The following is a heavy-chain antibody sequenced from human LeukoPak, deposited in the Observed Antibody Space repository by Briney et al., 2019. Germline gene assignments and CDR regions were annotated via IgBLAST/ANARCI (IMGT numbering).Heavy chain of an antibody. CDR3: AKVYGGSYYDSSGYYFRPPAFGY. CDR2: INQDGTEK. V-gene: IGHV3-7*01. D-gene: IGHD3-22*01. CDR1: GFTFTTYW. J-gene: IGHJ4*02. Sequence: GGSLRLSCAASGFTFTTYWMTWVRQAPGKGLEWVANINQDGTEKYYVDSVKGRFTISRDNAKNSLYLQMNSLRVEDTAVYYCAKVYGGSYYDSSGYYFRPPAFGYWGQGALVTVSS.